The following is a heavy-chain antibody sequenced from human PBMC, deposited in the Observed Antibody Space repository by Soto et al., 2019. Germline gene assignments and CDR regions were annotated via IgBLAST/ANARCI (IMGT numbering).Heavy chain of an antibody. J-gene: IGHJ3*02. V-gene: IGHV5-51*01. CDR1: GYSFTSYW. D-gene: IGHD6-6*01. Sequence: GESLKISCKGSGYSFTSYWIGWVRQMPGKGLEWMGIIYPGDSDTRYSPSFQGQVTISADKSISTAYLQWSSLKASDTAMYYCARLRDVYSSSSGLPDAFDIWGQGTMVTVSS. CDR2: IYPGDSDT. CDR3: ARLRDVYSSSSGLPDAFDI.